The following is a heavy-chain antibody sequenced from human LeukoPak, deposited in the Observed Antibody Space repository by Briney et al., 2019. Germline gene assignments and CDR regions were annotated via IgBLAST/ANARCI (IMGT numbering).Heavy chain of an antibody. V-gene: IGHV3-23*01. J-gene: IGHJ4*02. CDR3: AKRGVVIRVFLVGFHKEAYYFES. D-gene: IGHD3/OR15-3a*01. CDR1: GITLSNYG. CDR2: ISDSGGST. Sequence: PVGSLRLSCAVSGITLSNYGMSWVRQAPGKGLEWVAGISDSGGSTKYADSVKGRFTISRDNPKNTLFLQMNSLRADDTAVYFCAKRGVVIRVFLVGFHKEAYYFESWGQGALVTVSS.